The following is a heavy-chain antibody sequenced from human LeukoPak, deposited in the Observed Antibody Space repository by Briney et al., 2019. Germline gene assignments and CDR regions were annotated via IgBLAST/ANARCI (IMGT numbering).Heavy chain of an antibody. Sequence: GGAHRLSCVASGFTFSVAGMHWVRPAPGKGLEWVSAIIGNGASPYSTDSVKGRFTSSRYNSKNTLYLQMNSLRAEDTGVYYCAKRTCRGTTCYPLDSWGRGTLVTVSS. D-gene: IGHD2-15*01. J-gene: IGHJ4*02. CDR1: GFTFSVAG. CDR2: IIGNGASP. V-gene: IGHV3-23*01. CDR3: AKRTCRGTTCYPLDS.